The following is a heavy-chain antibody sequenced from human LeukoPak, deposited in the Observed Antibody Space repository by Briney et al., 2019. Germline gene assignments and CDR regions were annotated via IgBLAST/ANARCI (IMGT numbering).Heavy chain of an antibody. J-gene: IGHJ5*02. D-gene: IGHD3-10*01. Sequence: ASVKVSCKASGGTFSSYAISWVRQAPGQGLEWMGWINPNSGGTNYAQKFQGWVTMTRDTSISTAYMELSRLRSDDTAVYYCARESPMVRGVIDWFDPWGQGTLVTVSS. CDR3: ARESPMVRGVIDWFDP. V-gene: IGHV1-2*04. CDR1: GGTFSSYA. CDR2: INPNSGGT.